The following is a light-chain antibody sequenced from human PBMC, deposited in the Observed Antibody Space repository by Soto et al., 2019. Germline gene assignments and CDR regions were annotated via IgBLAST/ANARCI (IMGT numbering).Light chain of an antibody. CDR2: AAS. V-gene: IGKV1-39*01. J-gene: IGKJ5*01. CDR3: QQSYSTSIT. CDR1: QTISSY. Sequence: DIQMTQSPSSLSASVGDRVIITCRTSQTISSYLNWYQQKPGKAPKLLIYAASSLESGVPSRFSGSGSGTDFTLTISSLQPEDFATYYCQQSYSTSITFGQGTRLEIK.